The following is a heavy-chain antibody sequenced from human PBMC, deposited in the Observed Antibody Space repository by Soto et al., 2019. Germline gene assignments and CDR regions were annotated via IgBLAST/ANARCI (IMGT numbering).Heavy chain of an antibody. Sequence: GGSLRLSCAASGFTFSSYTMHWVRQAPGKGLEWVAVISYDGSNKNYADSVKGRFTISRDNSKNALYLQMNSLRAEDTAVYYCARDLEQLVSGYYYGMDVWGQGTTVTVSS. D-gene: IGHD6-6*01. V-gene: IGHV3-30-3*01. CDR3: ARDLEQLVSGYYYGMDV. CDR2: ISYDGSNK. J-gene: IGHJ6*02. CDR1: GFTFSSYT.